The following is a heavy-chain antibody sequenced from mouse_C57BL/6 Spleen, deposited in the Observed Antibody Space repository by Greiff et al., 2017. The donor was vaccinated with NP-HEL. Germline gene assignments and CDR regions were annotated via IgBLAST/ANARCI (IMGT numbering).Heavy chain of an antibody. CDR1: GYAFSSYW. CDR3: ARRGNYYGSSYEALFDY. J-gene: IGHJ2*01. CDR2: IYPGDGDT. V-gene: IGHV1-80*01. Sequence: QVQLKESGAELVKPGASVKISCKASGYAFSSYWMNWVKQRPGKGLEWIGQIYPGDGDTNYNGKFKGKATLTADKSSSTAYMQLSSLTSEDSAVYFCARRGNYYGSSYEALFDYWGQGTTLTVSS. D-gene: IGHD1-1*01.